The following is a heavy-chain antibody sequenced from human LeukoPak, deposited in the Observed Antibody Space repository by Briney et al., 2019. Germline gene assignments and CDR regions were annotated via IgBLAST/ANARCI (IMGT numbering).Heavy chain of an antibody. Sequence: GRSLRLSCAPSGFTFSSYGMHWVRQAPGKGLEWVAVIWYDGSDKYYADSVKGRFTISRDNSKNTLYLQVSSLRAEDTAVYYCAKDHQQLVPYYYGMDVWGQGTTVTVSS. D-gene: IGHD6-13*01. V-gene: IGHV3-33*06. CDR3: AKDHQQLVPYYYGMDV. CDR2: IWYDGSDK. J-gene: IGHJ6*02. CDR1: GFTFSSYG.